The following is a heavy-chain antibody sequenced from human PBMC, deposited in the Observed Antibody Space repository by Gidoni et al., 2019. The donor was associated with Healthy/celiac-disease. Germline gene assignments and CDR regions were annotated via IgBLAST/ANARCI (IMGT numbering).Heavy chain of an antibody. CDR1: GGSISSSSYY. Sequence: QLQLQESGPGLVKPSETLSLTCTVSGGSISSSSYYWGWIRQPPGKGLEWIGSIYYSGSTYYNPSLKSRVTISVDTSKNQFSLKLSSVTAADTAVYYCARRSFYGDYHYWGQGTLVTVSS. CDR3: ARRSFYGDYHY. D-gene: IGHD4-17*01. V-gene: IGHV4-39*01. CDR2: IYYSGST. J-gene: IGHJ4*02.